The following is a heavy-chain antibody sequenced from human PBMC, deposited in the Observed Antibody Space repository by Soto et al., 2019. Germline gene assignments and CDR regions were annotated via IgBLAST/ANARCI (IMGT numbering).Heavy chain of an antibody. CDR2: ISSSGSTI. D-gene: IGHD1-1*01. CDR3: ARDGSRNDLNSRHDY. J-gene: IGHJ4*02. V-gene: IGHV3-11*01. Sequence: GGSLRLSCAASGFTFSDYYMSWIRQAPGKGLEWVSYISSSGSTIYYADSVKGRFTISRDNAKNSLYLQMNSLRAEDTAVYYCARDGSRNDLNSRHDYWGQGTLVTVSS. CDR1: GFTFSDYY.